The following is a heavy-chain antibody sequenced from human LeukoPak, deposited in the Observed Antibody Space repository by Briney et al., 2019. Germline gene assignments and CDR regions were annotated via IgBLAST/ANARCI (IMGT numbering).Heavy chain of an antibody. D-gene: IGHD5-18*01. J-gene: IGHJ4*02. CDR3: ARVIIRDTAMVVDY. V-gene: IGHV4-39*07. Sequence: SETLSLTCTVSGGSISSSSYFWGWIRQPPGRGLEWIGSIYYSGSTYYNPSLKSRVTISVDTSKNQFSLKLSSVTAADTAVYYCARVIIRDTAMVVDYWGQGTLVTVSS. CDR1: GGSISSSSYF. CDR2: IYYSGST.